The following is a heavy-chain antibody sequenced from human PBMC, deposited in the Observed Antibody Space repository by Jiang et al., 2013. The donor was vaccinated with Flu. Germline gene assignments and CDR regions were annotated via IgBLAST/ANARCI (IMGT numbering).Heavy chain of an antibody. V-gene: IGHV3-72*01. CDR1: GFIFSDHY. D-gene: IGHD2/OR15-2a*01. CDR3: TRIRSVIDY. Sequence: VQLVESGGGLVQPGGSLRLSCAASGFIFSDHYMDWVRQAPGKGLEWLGRIRNKANSYTTEYAASVKGRFSISRDDRKNSLYLQMNSLKTEDTAVYYCTRIRSVIDYWGRGTLVTVSS. J-gene: IGHJ4*02. CDR2: IRNKANSYTT.